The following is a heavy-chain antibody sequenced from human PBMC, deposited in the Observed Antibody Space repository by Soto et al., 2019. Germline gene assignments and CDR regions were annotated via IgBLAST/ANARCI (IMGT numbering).Heavy chain of an antibody. Sequence: SETLSLTCTVSGGSISSSSYYWGWIRQPPGKGLEWIGSIYYSGSTYYNPSLKSRVTISVDTSKNQFSLKLSSVTAADTAVYYCARDIGYSSTYYFDYWGQGTLVTVSS. J-gene: IGHJ4*02. CDR1: GGSISSSSYY. V-gene: IGHV4-39*07. CDR3: ARDIGYSSTYYFDY. D-gene: IGHD6-13*01. CDR2: IYYSGST.